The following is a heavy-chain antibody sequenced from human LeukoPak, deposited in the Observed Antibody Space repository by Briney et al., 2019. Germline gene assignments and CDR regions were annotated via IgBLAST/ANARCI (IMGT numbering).Heavy chain of an antibody. CDR3: ARPPEGFDDAFDI. CDR1: GGSISSGGYY. J-gene: IGHJ3*02. Sequence: PSETLSLTCTVSGGSISSGGYYWSWIRQPPGKGLEWIGYIYHSGSTYYNPSLKSRVTISVDRSKNQFSLKLSSVTAADTAVYYCARPPEGFDDAFDIWGQGTMVTVSS. V-gene: IGHV4-30-2*01. CDR2: IYHSGST.